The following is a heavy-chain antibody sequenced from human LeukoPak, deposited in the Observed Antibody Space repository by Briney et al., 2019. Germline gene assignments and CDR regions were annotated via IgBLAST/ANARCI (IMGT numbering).Heavy chain of an antibody. CDR2: IYYSGST. V-gene: IGHV4-31*03. J-gene: IGHJ3*02. Sequence: SETLSLTCTVSGGSISSGGYYWSWIRQHPGKGLEWIGYIYYSGSTYYNPSLKSRVTISVDTSKNQFSLKLSSVTAADTAVYYCARARSGSNDAFDIWGQGTMVTVSS. CDR1: GGSISSGGYY. CDR3: ARARSGSNDAFDI. D-gene: IGHD1-26*01.